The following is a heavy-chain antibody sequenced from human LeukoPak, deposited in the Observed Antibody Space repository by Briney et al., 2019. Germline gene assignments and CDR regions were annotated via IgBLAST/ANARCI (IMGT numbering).Heavy chain of an antibody. D-gene: IGHD1-26*01. CDR2: ISGSGGST. CDR3: ARAAGELVFCAFDI. J-gene: IGHJ3*02. CDR1: GFTFSSYG. Sequence: GGSLRLSCAASGFTFSSYGMSWVRQAPGKGLEWVSAISGSGGSTYYADSVKGRFTISRDNAKNSLYLQMNSLRAEDTAVYYCARAAGELVFCAFDIWGQGTMVTVSS. V-gene: IGHV3-23*01.